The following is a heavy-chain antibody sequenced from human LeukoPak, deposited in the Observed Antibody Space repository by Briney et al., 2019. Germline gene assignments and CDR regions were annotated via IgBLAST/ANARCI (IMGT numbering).Heavy chain of an antibody. CDR3: VRDANIAAAGKYYYYMDV. CDR2: IYYSGST. J-gene: IGHJ6*03. Sequence: SETLSLTCTVSGGSISSYYWSWIRQPPGKGLEWIGYIYYSGSTNYNPSLKSRVTISVDTSKNQFSLKLSSVTAADTAVYYCVRDANIAAAGKYYYYMDVWGKGTTVTVSS. D-gene: IGHD6-13*01. V-gene: IGHV4-59*01. CDR1: GGSISSYY.